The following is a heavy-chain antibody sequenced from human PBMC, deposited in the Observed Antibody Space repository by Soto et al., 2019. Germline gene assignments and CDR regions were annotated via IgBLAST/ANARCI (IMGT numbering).Heavy chain of an antibody. CDR2: ISYDGRNK. Sequence: GGSLRLSCAASGFTFSSYGMHWVRQAPGKGLEWVAVISYDGRNKYYADSVKGRFTISIDNSKNTLYLQMSSLRAEDTAVYYCVKDGSSGWPYYYGLDVWGQGTTVTVSS. D-gene: IGHD6-19*01. V-gene: IGHV3-30*18. J-gene: IGHJ6*02. CDR3: VKDGSSGWPYYYGLDV. CDR1: GFTFSSYG.